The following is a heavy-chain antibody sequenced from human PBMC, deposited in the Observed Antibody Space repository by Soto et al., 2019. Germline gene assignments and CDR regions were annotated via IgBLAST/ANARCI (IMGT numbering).Heavy chain of an antibody. CDR2: ISSSSSTI. CDR3: VREPYDFLGNWFDP. Sequence: EVQLVESGGGLVQPGGSLRLSCAASGFTFSSYSMNWVRQAPGKGLEWVSYISSSSSTIYYADSVKGRFTISRDNAKNSLYLQMNSLRDEDTAVYYCVREPYDFLGNWFDPWGQGTLVTVSS. CDR1: GFTFSSYS. V-gene: IGHV3-48*02. J-gene: IGHJ5*02. D-gene: IGHD3-3*01.